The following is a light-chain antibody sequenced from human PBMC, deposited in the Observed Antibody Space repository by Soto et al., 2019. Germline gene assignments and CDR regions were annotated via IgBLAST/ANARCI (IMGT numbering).Light chain of an antibody. CDR3: NSYTNTAARV. CDR2: EVS. J-gene: IGLJ1*01. CDR1: SSDVGAHNF. V-gene: IGLV2-14*01. Sequence: QSVLTQPASVSGSPGQSITISCTGTSSDVGAHNFVSWYQQHPGKAPKLMIYEVSNRPSGVSDRFSGSKSGNMASLTISGLQAEDEADYYCNSYTNTAARVFGTGTKVTVL.